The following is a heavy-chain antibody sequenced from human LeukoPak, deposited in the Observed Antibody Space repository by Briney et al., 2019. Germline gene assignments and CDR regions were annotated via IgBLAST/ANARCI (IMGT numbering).Heavy chain of an antibody. V-gene: IGHV1-8*02. Sequence: ASVKVSCKASGYTFTSYDINWVRQATGQGLEWMGWMNPNSGNTGYAQKFQGRVTMTTDTSTSTAYMELRSLRSDDTAVYYCASSPRGYYYYGMDVWGQGTTVTVSS. CDR1: GYTFTSYD. J-gene: IGHJ6*02. D-gene: IGHD3-10*01. CDR3: ASSPRGYYYYGMDV. CDR2: MNPNSGNT.